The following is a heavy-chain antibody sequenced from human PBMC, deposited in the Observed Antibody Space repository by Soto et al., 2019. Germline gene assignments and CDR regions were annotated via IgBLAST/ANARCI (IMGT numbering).Heavy chain of an antibody. D-gene: IGHD1-26*01. CDR1: GYTFTGYY. J-gene: IGHJ6*02. CDR3: GRGAILGSMDV. CDR2: INPNNGAT. V-gene: IGHV1-2*02. Sequence: ASVKVSCKASGYTFTGYYIHWVRLAPGRGLEWMGWINPNNGATNYAQQFQGRVTMTTDTSIRSAYMDLSRLTSDDTATYWCGRGAILGSMDVWGQGTTVTVSS.